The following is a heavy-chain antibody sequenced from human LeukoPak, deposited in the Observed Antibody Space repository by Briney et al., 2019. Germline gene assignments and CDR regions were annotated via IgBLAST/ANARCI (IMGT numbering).Heavy chain of an antibody. CDR1: DGSISSGYYY. CDR3: ARQPKSCTPGIFITGKACWFDP. V-gene: IGHV4-39*01. Sequence: PSETLSLTCSVSDGSISSGYYYWAWIRQPPGKGPEWIGSVYYSGTTYPNPSLKSRVTISVDTSKNQFSLKLSSVTAADTAVYYCARQPKSCTPGIFITGKACWFDPWGQGILVTVSP. D-gene: IGHD3-10*01. J-gene: IGHJ5*02. CDR2: VYYSGTT.